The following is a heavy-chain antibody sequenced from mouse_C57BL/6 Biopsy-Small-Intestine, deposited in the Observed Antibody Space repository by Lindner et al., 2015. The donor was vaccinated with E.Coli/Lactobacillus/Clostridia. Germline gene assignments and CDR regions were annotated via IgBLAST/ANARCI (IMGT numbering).Heavy chain of an antibody. V-gene: IGHV1-54*01. Sequence: VQLQESGAELVRPGTSVKVSCKASGYAFTNYLIEWVKQWPGQGLEWIGVINPGSGGTNYNEKFKGKATLTADTSSSTAYMQLSSLTSEDSAVYFCGRRVWLLQGYAMDYWGLGTSVTVSS. D-gene: IGHD2-3*01. CDR2: INPGSGGT. CDR1: GYAFTNYL. CDR3: GRRVWLLQGYAMDY. J-gene: IGHJ4*01.